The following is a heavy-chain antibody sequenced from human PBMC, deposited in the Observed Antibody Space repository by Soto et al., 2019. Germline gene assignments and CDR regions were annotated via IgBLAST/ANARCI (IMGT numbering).Heavy chain of an antibody. CDR2: ISYDGSNK. Sequence: GGFLRLSCAASGFTFSSYGMHWVRQAPGKGLEWVAVISYDGSNKYYADSVKGRFTISRDNSKNTLYLQMNSLRAEDTAVYYCAKLGDYTPDDYWGQGTLVTVSS. J-gene: IGHJ4*02. V-gene: IGHV3-30*18. CDR1: GFTFSSYG. D-gene: IGHD4-4*01. CDR3: AKLGDYTPDDY.